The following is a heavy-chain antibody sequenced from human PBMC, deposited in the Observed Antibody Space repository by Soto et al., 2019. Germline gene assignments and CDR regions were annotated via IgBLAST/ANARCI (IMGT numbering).Heavy chain of an antibody. Sequence: EVQLLESGGGLVQPGGSLRLSCAASGFTFSSYAMSWVRQAPGKGLAWVSAISGSGGSTYYADSGKGRFTISRDNSKNTLYLQMNSLRAEDTAVYYCASQTELGILDYWGQGTLVTVSS. CDR2: ISGSGGST. D-gene: IGHD7-27*01. CDR3: ASQTELGILDY. J-gene: IGHJ4*02. CDR1: GFTFSSYA. V-gene: IGHV3-23*01.